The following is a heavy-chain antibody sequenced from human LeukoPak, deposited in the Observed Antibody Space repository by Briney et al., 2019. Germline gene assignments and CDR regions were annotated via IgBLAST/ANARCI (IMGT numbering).Heavy chain of an antibody. CDR2: IYYSWST. V-gene: IGHV4-59*01. Sequence: SIGYIYYSWSTNYNPPLKSRVTISVDTSKNQFSLKLSSVTAADTAVYYCATVAGTTFDYWGQGTLVTVSS. CDR3: ATVAGTTFDY. J-gene: IGHJ4*02. D-gene: IGHD1-7*01.